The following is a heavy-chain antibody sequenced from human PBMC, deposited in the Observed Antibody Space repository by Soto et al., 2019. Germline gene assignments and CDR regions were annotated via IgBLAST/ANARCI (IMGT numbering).Heavy chain of an antibody. J-gene: IGHJ6*02. CDR3: ARGDATKIVVTTYYAMDV. V-gene: IGHV1-69*12. Sequence: QVQLVQSGAEVKKPGSSVKVSCKASGGSLSNYGISWVRQAPGQGLEWMGAIIPVFGTPNYAQKFQGRVTITADESTTTVDMEGRSLTSEGAAVYYWARGDATKIVVTTYYAMDVWGQGSTVTVSS. CDR1: GGSLSNYG. CDR2: IIPVFGTP. D-gene: IGHD3-22*01.